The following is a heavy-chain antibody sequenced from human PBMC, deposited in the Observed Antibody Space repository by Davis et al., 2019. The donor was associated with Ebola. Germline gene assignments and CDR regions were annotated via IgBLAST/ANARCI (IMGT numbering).Heavy chain of an antibody. D-gene: IGHD2-15*01. J-gene: IGHJ4*02. V-gene: IGHV3-23*01. CDR1: GFTFSNYD. CDR2: FSASEGHT. CDR3: ARYCHYTDCSYFDC. Sequence: PGGSLRLSCAASGFTFSNYDMSWVRHVPGKGLEWVSTFSASEGHTHYSDSVRGRFTISRDNSKNTLYLQMNSLRVEDTATYYCARYCHYTDCSYFDCWGQGTMVAVSS.